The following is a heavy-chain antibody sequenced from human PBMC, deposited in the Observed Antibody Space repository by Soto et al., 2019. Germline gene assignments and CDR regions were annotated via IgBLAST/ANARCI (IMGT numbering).Heavy chain of an antibody. Sequence: QVQMVQSGTEVKKPGSSVKVSCKASGGTFRNYPINWVRQAPGQGLEWMGSIFPLTDIPDYAQNFQARLTISVDKSTSSAYMELSSLTSDDTAMYLCSRGPLVVLNYFESWGQGTLVTVSS. CDR2: IFPLTDIP. J-gene: IGHJ4*02. V-gene: IGHV1-69*02. CDR3: SRGPLVVLNYFES. CDR1: GGTFRNYP.